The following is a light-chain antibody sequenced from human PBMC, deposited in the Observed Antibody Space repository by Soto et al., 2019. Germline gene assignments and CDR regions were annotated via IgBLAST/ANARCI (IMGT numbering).Light chain of an antibody. CDR1: QSISSW. CDR3: QQYDSYSS. Sequence: DIQMTQSPSTLSASVGDRVTITCRASQSISSWLAWYQQKPGKAPKLLIYKASTLESGAPSRFSGSGSVTEFTLTISSLQPDDFATYYCQQYDSYSSFGQGTKVEIK. J-gene: IGKJ1*01. V-gene: IGKV1-5*03. CDR2: KAS.